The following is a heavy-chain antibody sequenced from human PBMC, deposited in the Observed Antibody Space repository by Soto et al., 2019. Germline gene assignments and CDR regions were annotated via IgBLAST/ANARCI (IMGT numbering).Heavy chain of an antibody. CDR2: INPINGDT. CDR1: GYTLIGYF. CDR3: ARDGAVKGYQLLSNGMDV. J-gene: IGHJ6*02. D-gene: IGHD2-2*01. Sequence: ASVKVSCKASGYTLIGYFMHWVRQAPGQGLEWMGWINPINGDTKYAQKFQGRVTMTRETSISTAYMELTRLRSDDTAVFYCARDGAVKGYQLLSNGMDVWGQGTTVTVSS. V-gene: IGHV1-2*02.